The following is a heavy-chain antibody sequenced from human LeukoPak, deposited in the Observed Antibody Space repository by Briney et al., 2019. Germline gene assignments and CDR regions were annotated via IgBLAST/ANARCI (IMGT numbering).Heavy chain of an antibody. CDR1: RGSISSGNYD. CDR3: ARVDGSCSGGSCPSGNWFDP. J-gene: IGHJ5*02. D-gene: IGHD2-15*01. Sequence: SETLSLTCTVSRGSISSGNYDWSWIRQPAGKGLEWIGRFHTRGSTNYNPSLNSRVIISVDTSKNQLSLKLNSVTAADTAVYYCARVDGSCSGGSCPSGNWFDPWGQGTLVTVSS. CDR2: FHTRGST. V-gene: IGHV4-61*02.